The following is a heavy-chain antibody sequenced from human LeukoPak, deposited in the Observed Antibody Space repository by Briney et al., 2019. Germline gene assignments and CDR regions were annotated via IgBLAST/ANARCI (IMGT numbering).Heavy chain of an antibody. CDR1: GVTFSSYA. CDR2: ISGNGGST. D-gene: IGHD2-8*01. V-gene: IGHV3-23*01. J-gene: IGHJ4*02. CDR3: AKPGYCTNGVCYNGGEFDY. Sequence: GGSLRLSCAASGVTFSSYAMSWVRQAPGKGLEWVSTISGNGGSTYHADSVRGRFTISRDNSKNTLYLQMNSLRAEDTAVYYCAKPGYCTNGVCYNGGEFDYWGQGTLVTVSS.